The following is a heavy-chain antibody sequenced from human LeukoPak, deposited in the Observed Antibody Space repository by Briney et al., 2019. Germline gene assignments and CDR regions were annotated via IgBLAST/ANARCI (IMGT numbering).Heavy chain of an antibody. D-gene: IGHD5-24*01. Sequence: GGSLRLSCAASGFTFSSYGMSWVRQAPGKGLEWVSAISGSGGSTYYADSVKGRFTISRDNSKNTLYLQMNSLRAEDTAVYYCAKGARDGYNLFLDYWGQATLVTVYS. V-gene: IGHV3-23*01. CDR1: GFTFSSYG. CDR2: ISGSGGST. J-gene: IGHJ4*02. CDR3: AKGARDGYNLFLDY.